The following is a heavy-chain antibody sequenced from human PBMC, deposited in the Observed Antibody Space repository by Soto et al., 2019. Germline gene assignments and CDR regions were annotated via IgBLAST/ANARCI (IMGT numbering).Heavy chain of an antibody. D-gene: IGHD3-10*01. CDR1: GFTFSSYA. Sequence: GGSLRLSCAASGFTFSSYAMSWVRQAPGKGLEWVSAISGSGGSTYYADSVKGRFTISRDNSKNTLYLQMNSLRAEDTAVYYCAKDLPSFGEFPPDFDYWGQGTLVTVSS. CDR2: ISGSGGST. J-gene: IGHJ4*02. V-gene: IGHV3-23*01. CDR3: AKDLPSFGEFPPDFDY.